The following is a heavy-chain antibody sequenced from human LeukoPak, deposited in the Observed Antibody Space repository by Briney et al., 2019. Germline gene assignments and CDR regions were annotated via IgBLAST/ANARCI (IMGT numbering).Heavy chain of an antibody. CDR1: GDSISSGAYY. V-gene: IGHV4-31*03. CDR2: IYYSGST. Sequence: SETLSLTCTVSGDSISSGAYYWSWIRQHPGKGLEWIGYIYYSGSTDYNPSLKSRVTVSVDKSSKQFSLKLSSVTAADTAVYYCARGGYDFWSGYSNDAFDIWGQGTMVTVSS. D-gene: IGHD3-3*01. CDR3: ARGGYDFWSGYSNDAFDI. J-gene: IGHJ3*02.